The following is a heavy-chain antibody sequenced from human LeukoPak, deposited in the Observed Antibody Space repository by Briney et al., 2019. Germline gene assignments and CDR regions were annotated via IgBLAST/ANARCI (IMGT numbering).Heavy chain of an antibody. Sequence: SETLSLTCTVSGGSISSHYWSWIRQPPGKGLEWIGYIYYSGSTNYNPSLKSRVTISVDTSKNQFSLKLSSVTAADTAVYYCARDAAVAGHAFDYWGQGTLVTVSS. CDR3: ARDAAVAGHAFDY. J-gene: IGHJ4*02. CDR2: IYYSGST. D-gene: IGHD6-19*01. V-gene: IGHV4-59*11. CDR1: GGSISSHY.